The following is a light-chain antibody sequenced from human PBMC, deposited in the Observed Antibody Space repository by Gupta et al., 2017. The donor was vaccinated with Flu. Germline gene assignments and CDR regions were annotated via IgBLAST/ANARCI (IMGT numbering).Light chain of an antibody. CDR1: QTISND. J-gene: IGKJ3*01. V-gene: IGKV1-39*01. CDR2: SAS. Sequence: GDRVTSTCRADQTISNDLSWYQQKPGKAPRLLISSASHLESGVPSRFRGSGSGTNFSLTIDSLQPDDFATYYCLQGVTTPLTFGPGTNVHIQ. CDR3: LQGVTTPLT.